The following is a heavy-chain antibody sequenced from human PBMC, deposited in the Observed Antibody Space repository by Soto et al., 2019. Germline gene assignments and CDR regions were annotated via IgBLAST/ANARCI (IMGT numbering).Heavy chain of an antibody. CDR2: ISGSRSTI. J-gene: IGHJ6*02. V-gene: IGHV3-48*02. D-gene: IGHD6-13*01. CDR3: ARDLLDSGWYGAFGV. CDR1: GFTFSSYS. Sequence: GGSLRLSCAASGFTFSSYSMNWVRQAPGKGLEWISYISGSRSTIYYADSVKGRFTISRDNAKNSLFLQMNSLRHEDTAVYYCARDLLDSGWYGAFGVWGQGTTVTVSS.